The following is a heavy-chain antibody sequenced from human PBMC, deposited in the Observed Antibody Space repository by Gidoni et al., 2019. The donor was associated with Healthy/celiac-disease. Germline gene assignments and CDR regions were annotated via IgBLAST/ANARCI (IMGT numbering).Heavy chain of an antibody. CDR2: ISSSSSYT. CDR3: ARDRGYYDILTGYYTIFDY. V-gene: IGHV3-11*05. Sequence: QVQLVESGGGLVKPGGSLRLSCAASGLTFSDYYMRWIRQAPGKGLEWVSYISSSSSYTNYADSVKGRFTISRDNAKNSLYLQMNSLRAEDTAVYYCARDRGYYDILTGYYTIFDYWGQGTLVTVSS. CDR1: GLTFSDYY. J-gene: IGHJ4*02. D-gene: IGHD3-9*01.